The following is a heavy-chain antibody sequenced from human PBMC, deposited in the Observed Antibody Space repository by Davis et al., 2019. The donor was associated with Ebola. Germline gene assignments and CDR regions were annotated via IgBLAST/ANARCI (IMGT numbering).Heavy chain of an antibody. CDR1: GNSFTSHW. J-gene: IGHJ4*02. CDR3: ARHETVVTMVH. CDR2: IYTGDSDT. V-gene: IGHV5-51*01. Sequence: GESLKISCKDSGNSFTSHWIGWVRQMPGKGLEWMGIIYTGDSDTRYSPSFRGQVTISADKSIKTAYLQWSSLKASDTAMYYCARHETVVTMVHWGQGTLVTVSS. D-gene: IGHD3-10*01.